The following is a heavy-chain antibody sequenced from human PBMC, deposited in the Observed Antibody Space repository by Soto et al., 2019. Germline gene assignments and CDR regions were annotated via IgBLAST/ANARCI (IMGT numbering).Heavy chain of an antibody. D-gene: IGHD6-6*01. CDR2: IYWDDDK. J-gene: IGHJ6*02. CDR3: AHTSQREGPRYYYGMDV. CDR1: GFSLSTSGVG. Sequence: QITLKESGPTLVKPTQTLTLTCTFSGFSLSTSGVGVGWIRQPPGKALEWLALIYWDDDKRYSPSLKSRLTITTDTSKNQVFLTMTNMDPVDTATYYWAHTSQREGPRYYYGMDVWGQGTTVTVSS. V-gene: IGHV2-5*02.